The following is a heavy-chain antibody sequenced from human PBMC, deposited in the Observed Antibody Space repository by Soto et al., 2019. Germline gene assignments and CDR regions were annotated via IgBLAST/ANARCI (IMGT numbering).Heavy chain of an antibody. J-gene: IGHJ4*02. Sequence: LRLCCQGSGFTFSDYYISWIRQAPGKGLEWISYSSNSGTFSRYADSVKGRFSISRDNTKNLLYLQMNSLRAEDTAVYYCARSGDNYNRLDYWGQGTPVTVFS. CDR3: ARSGDNYNRLDY. CDR2: SSNSGTFS. CDR1: GFTFSDYY. V-gene: IGHV3-11*06. D-gene: IGHD1-1*01.